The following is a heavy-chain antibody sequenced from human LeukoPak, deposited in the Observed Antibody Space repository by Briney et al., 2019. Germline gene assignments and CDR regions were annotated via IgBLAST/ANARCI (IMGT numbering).Heavy chain of an antibody. CDR1: GFTFSSYT. CDR2: IPYDGSNK. V-gene: IGHV3-30-3*01. J-gene: IGHJ4*02. CDR3: ARGAAVAGILYYFDY. D-gene: IGHD6-19*01. Sequence: PGRSLRLSCAASGFTFSSYTMHWVRQAPGKGLEWVAVIPYDGSNKYYVDSVKGRFTISRDNSKNMLYLQMNSLTPEDAAVYYCARGAAVAGILYYFDYWGQGTLVTVSS.